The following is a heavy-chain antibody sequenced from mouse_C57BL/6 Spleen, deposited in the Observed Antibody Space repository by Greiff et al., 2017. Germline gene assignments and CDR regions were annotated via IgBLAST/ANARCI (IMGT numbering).Heavy chain of an antibody. Sequence: EVQLQQSGPVLVKPGASVKMSCKASGYTFTDYYMNWVKQSHGKSLEWIGVINPYNGGTSYNQKFKGKATLTVDKSSSTAYMELNSLTSEDSAVYYCARKGELRYYYAMDYWGQGTSVTVSS. V-gene: IGHV1-19*01. CDR3: ARKGELRYYYAMDY. J-gene: IGHJ4*01. CDR2: INPYNGGT. CDR1: GYTFTDYY. D-gene: IGHD1-1*01.